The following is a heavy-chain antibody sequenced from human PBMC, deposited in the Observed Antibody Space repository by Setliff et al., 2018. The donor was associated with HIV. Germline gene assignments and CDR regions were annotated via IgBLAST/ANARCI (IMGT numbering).Heavy chain of an antibody. Sequence: SETLSLTCAVSGGSISSSNWWSWVRQPPGKGLEWIGSIYYSGSTHYNPSLKSRVTVSKDTTKNQLSLKLSSVTAADTAVYYCARHDTEYSSYPIDYWGQGNLVTVSS. J-gene: IGHJ4*02. CDR1: GGSISSSNW. D-gene: IGHD6-6*01. V-gene: IGHV4-39*01. CDR3: ARHDTEYSSYPIDY. CDR2: IYYSGST.